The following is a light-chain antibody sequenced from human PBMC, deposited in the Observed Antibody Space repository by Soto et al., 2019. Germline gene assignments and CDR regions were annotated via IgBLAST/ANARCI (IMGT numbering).Light chain of an antibody. CDR3: YSYTSSSTYV. CDR2: DVS. V-gene: IGLV2-14*03. Sequence: QSVLTQPASVSWSPGQSITISCTGTSSDVGGYNYVSWYQQHPAKAPKVMIYDVSNRPSGVSNRFSGSKSGNTASLTISGLQAEDEADYYCYSYTSSSTYVFGTGTKVTVL. J-gene: IGLJ1*01. CDR1: SSDVGGYNY.